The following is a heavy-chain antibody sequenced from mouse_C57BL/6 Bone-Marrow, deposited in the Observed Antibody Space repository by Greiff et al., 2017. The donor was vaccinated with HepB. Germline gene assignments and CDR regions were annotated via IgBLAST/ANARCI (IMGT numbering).Heavy chain of an antibody. Sequence: VKLMESGPGLVQPSQSLSITCTVSGFSLTSYGVHWVRQSPGKGLEWLGVIWRGGSTDYNAAFMSRLSITKDNSKSQVFFKMNSLQADDTAIYYCVGGSSLYAMDYWGQGTSVTVSS. D-gene: IGHD1-1*01. V-gene: IGHV2-5*01. CDR1: GFSLTSYG. CDR3: VGGSSLYAMDY. CDR2: IWRGGST. J-gene: IGHJ4*01.